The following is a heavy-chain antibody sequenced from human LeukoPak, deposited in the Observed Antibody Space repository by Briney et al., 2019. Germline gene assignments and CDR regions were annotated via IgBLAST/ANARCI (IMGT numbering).Heavy chain of an antibody. Sequence: SETLSLTCGVSGGSFSGHYWTWLRQTPGKGLEWMGEINHGGVTNYNPSLKSRVSISIDTSTSEISLDMSSVTAADTGIYYCARGRNWQTFYHYYMDVWGKGATVTVS. CDR3: ARGRNWQTFYHYYMDV. V-gene: IGHV4-34*01. CDR1: GGSFSGHY. D-gene: IGHD1-14*01. J-gene: IGHJ6*03. CDR2: INHGGVT.